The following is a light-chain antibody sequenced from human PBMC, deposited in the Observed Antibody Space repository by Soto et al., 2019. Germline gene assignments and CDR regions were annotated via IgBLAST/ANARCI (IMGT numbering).Light chain of an antibody. V-gene: IGLV2-11*01. CDR3: CSFAGTYTSA. CDR1: SSDVGGYNY. CDR2: DVS. J-gene: IGLJ2*01. Sequence: QSALTQPRSVSGSPGQSVTISCTGTSSDVGGYNYVSWYQHNPGKAPKLMIFDVSARPSGVPDRFSGSKSGNTASLTISGLLAEDEADYYCCSFAGTYTSAFGGGTKLTVL.